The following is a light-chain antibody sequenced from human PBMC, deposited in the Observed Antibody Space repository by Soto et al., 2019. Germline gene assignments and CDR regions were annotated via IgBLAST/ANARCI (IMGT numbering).Light chain of an antibody. V-gene: IGKV3-20*01. CDR2: GAS. Sequence: EIVWTQSPGTLSVSPGERATLACRASQSVSNNYLAWYQKQPGQAPRLLLYGASNRATGVPDRFSGSGSGTDLALTISRLEPEYYAVYYCQQYGSSPPWTFGQGTKVDIK. CDR1: QSVSNNY. CDR3: QQYGSSPPWT. J-gene: IGKJ1*01.